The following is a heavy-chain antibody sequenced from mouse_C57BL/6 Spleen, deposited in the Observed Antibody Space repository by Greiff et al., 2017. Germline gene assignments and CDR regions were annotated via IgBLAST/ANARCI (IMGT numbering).Heavy chain of an antibody. CDR1: GYTFTSYW. J-gene: IGHJ1*03. Sequence: QVQLQQPGAELVKPGASVKLSCKASGYTFTSYWMQWVKQRPGQGLEWIGEIDPSDSYTNYNQKFKGKATLTVDTSSSTAYMQLSSLTSEDSAVYYCASYYGNPYLYFDVWGTGTTVTVSS. CDR2: IDPSDSYT. V-gene: IGHV1-50*01. CDR3: ASYYGNPYLYFDV. D-gene: IGHD2-1*01.